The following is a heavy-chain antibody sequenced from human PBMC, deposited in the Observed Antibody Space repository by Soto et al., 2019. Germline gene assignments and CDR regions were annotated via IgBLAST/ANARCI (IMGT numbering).Heavy chain of an antibody. V-gene: IGHV3-23*01. CDR3: AKVAAGRAGYYYYYMDV. J-gene: IGHJ6*03. D-gene: IGHD6-13*01. CDR1: GFTFSSYA. Sequence: EVQLLESGGGLVQPGGSLRLSCAAPGFTFSSYAMSWVRQAPGKGLEWVSAISGSGGSTYYADSVKGRFTISRDNSKNTLYLQMNSLRAEDTAVYYCAKVAAGRAGYYYYYMDVWGKGTTVTVSS. CDR2: ISGSGGST.